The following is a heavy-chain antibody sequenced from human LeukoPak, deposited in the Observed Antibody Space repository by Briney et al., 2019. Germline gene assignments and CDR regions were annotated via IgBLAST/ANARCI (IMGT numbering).Heavy chain of an antibody. CDR3: TRVRAVAEKYNAFDI. Sequence: ASVKVSCKASGYTFSSHYLHWLRQAPGQGLECMGIINPSGGSPSYGQTFQGRLSMTTDTSTNTVYMELSSLRSEDTAVYYCTRVRAVAEKYNAFDIWGQGTMVIVSS. V-gene: IGHV1-46*01. CDR2: INPSGGSP. D-gene: IGHD6-19*01. J-gene: IGHJ3*02. CDR1: GYTFSSHY.